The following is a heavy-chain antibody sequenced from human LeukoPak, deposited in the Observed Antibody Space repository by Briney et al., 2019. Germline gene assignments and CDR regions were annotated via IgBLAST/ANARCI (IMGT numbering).Heavy chain of an antibody. Sequence: GGSLRLSCAASGFTFSSYAMHWVRQAPGKGLEWVAVISCDGSNKYYADSVKGRFTISRDNSKNTLYLQMTSLRAEDTAVYYCARGRLGSGYYFDYWGQGTLVTVSS. CDR1: GFTFSSYA. J-gene: IGHJ4*02. D-gene: IGHD3-16*01. CDR2: ISCDGSNK. CDR3: ARGRLGSGYYFDY. V-gene: IGHV3-30-3*01.